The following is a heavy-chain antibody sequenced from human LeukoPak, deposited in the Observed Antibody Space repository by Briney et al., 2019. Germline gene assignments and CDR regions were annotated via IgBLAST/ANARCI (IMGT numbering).Heavy chain of an antibody. CDR1: GYTFTAYY. CDR2: INPNSGGT. D-gene: IGHD2-15*01. Sequence: GASVKVSCKASGYTFTAYYLHWVRQAPGQGLEWMGWINPNSGGTNYAQKFQGRVTMTRDTSIRTAYMELSRLRSDDTAVYYCARDDGYCSGGGCYGKFDCWGQGALVTVSS. CDR3: ARDDGYCSGGGCYGKFDC. J-gene: IGHJ4*02. V-gene: IGHV1-2*02.